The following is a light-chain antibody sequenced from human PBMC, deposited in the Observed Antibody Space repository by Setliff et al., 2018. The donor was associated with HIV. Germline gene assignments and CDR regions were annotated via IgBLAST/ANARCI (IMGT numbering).Light chain of an antibody. CDR3: TSYSSITTLV. V-gene: IGLV2-14*02. CDR2: QAS. Sequence: QSALTQPASVSGSPGQSITISCTGTSSDVGRYNLVSWYQQHPGKAPKLIIYQASKRPSGVSNRFSGSKSGNTASLTISGLQADDEADYYCTSYSSITTLVFGGGTKVTVL. CDR1: SSDVGRYNL. J-gene: IGLJ2*01.